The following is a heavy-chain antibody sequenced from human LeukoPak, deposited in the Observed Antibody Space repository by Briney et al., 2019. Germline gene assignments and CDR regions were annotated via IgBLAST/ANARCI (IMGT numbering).Heavy chain of an antibody. V-gene: IGHV3-30*02. CDR1: GFTFSSYG. D-gene: IGHD1-26*01. Sequence: GGSLRLSCAASGFTFSSYGMHWVRQAPGKGLEWVACIRYDGFNKYYADSVKGRFTISRDNSKNTLYLQMNSLRAEDTAVYYCAKVRSPVGHLDYWGRGTLVTVYS. J-gene: IGHJ4*02. CDR3: AKVRSPVGHLDY. CDR2: IRYDGFNK.